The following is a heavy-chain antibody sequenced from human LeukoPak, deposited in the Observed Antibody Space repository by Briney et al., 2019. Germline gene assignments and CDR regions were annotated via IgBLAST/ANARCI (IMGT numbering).Heavy chain of an antibody. Sequence: PGGSLRLSCAASGFTFSTFAMHWVRQAPGKGLEWVAVISYDGSNKYYADSVRGRFTISRDNSKNTLYLQMNSLRAEDTAVYYCARGGLGRSSVPDYYDMDVWGQGTTVTVSS. CDR2: ISYDGSNK. CDR1: GFTFSTFA. D-gene: IGHD3-22*01. CDR3: ARGGLGRSSVPDYYDMDV. V-gene: IGHV3-30*04. J-gene: IGHJ6*02.